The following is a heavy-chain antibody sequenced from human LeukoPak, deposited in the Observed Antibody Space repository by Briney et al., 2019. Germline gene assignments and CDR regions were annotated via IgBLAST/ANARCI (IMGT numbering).Heavy chain of an antibody. V-gene: IGHV3-23*01. CDR1: GFTFSSYA. CDR3: ANYGSGGRYYYYMDV. J-gene: IGHJ6*03. D-gene: IGHD3-10*01. CDR2: ISGSGGST. Sequence: GGSLRLSCAASGFTFSSYAMSWVRQAPGKGLEWVSAISGSGGSTYYADSVKGRFTISRDNSKNTLYLQMNSLRAEDTAVYYCANYGSGGRYYYYMDVWGKGTTVTVSS.